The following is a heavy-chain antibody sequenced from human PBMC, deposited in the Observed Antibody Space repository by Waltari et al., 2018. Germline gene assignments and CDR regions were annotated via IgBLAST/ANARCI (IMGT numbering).Heavy chain of an antibody. CDR3: ARKFRYQLPKAWFDP. Sequence: QVQLNQWGAGVLKPSETLSLTCAVYGESFSDHFWTWIRQPPGKGLEWIGQMNHRGSGTYNPSLKNRVTISVDTSMNQFSLKLSSVTAADTAVYYCARKFRYQLPKAWFDPWGQGTLVTVSS. CDR1: GESFSDHF. V-gene: IGHV4-34*01. J-gene: IGHJ5*02. D-gene: IGHD2-2*01. CDR2: MNHRGSG.